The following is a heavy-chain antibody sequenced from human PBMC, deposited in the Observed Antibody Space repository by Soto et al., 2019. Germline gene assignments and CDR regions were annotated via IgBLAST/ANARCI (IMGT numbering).Heavy chain of an antibody. Sequence: SQTLSLTCAISGDSVSSNSAAWNWIRQSPSRGLEWLGRTYYRSKWYNDYAVSVESRITINPDTSKNQFSLQLNSVTPEDTAVYYCARDGGTDTAMVISYWFYPWGQGTLVTVSS. J-gene: IGHJ5*02. D-gene: IGHD5-18*01. CDR1: GDSVSSNSAA. CDR2: TYYRSKWYN. CDR3: ARDGGTDTAMVISYWFYP. V-gene: IGHV6-1*01.